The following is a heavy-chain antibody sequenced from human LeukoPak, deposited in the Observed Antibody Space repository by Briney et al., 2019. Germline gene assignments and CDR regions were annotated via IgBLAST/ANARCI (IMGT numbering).Heavy chain of an antibody. CDR3: ARALRTNFPFDY. Sequence: GGSLRLSCAASGFTFSDYYMSWIRQAPGKGLEWVSYISSSGSTIYYADSVKGRFTISRDNSKNTLYLQMNSLRAEDTAVYYCARALRTNFPFDYWGQGTLVTVSS. CDR1: GFTFSDYY. D-gene: IGHD1-1*01. V-gene: IGHV3-11*01. J-gene: IGHJ4*02. CDR2: ISSSGSTI.